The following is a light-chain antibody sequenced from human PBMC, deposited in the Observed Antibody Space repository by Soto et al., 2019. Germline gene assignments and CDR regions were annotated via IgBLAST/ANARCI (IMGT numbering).Light chain of an antibody. J-gene: IGKJ1*01. CDR3: QKYHSAPPT. Sequence: DIPLTQSPSSLSASVGDRVTITCRASQGISTFVAWYQQKPGKVPKLLIYAASTLQSGVPSRFSGSGSGTDFTLSITNLQPEDVATFYCQKYHSAPPTFGHGPRVEIK. CDR1: QGISTF. CDR2: AAS. V-gene: IGKV1-27*01.